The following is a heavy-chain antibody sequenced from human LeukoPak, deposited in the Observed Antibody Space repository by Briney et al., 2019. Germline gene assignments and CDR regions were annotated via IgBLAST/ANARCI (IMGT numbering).Heavy chain of an antibody. D-gene: IGHD3-22*01. CDR3: ARDDSSGYYTQNN. Sequence: ASVKVSCKASGGTFSSYAISWVRQGPGQGLEWMGGIIPIFGTANYAQKFQGRVTITTDESTSTAYMELSSLRSEDTAVYYCARDDSSGYYTQNNWGQGTLVTVSS. CDR1: GGTFSSYA. CDR2: IIPIFGTA. V-gene: IGHV1-69*05. J-gene: IGHJ4*02.